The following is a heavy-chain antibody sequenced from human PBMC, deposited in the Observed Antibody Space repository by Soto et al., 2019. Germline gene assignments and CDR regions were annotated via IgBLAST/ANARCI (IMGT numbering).Heavy chain of an antibody. CDR3: ALHSASSSRPFDC. CDR2: IYPGDSDT. Sequence: PGESLKISCKGSGYTFTNYWIGWVRQMPGKGLEWTGIIYPGDSDTKYSPSFQGQVTISVDKSISTAYLQWSSLKASDTALYFCALHSASSSRPFDCWGQGTQVTVSS. D-gene: IGHD6-6*01. CDR1: GYTFTNYW. V-gene: IGHV5-51*01. J-gene: IGHJ4*02.